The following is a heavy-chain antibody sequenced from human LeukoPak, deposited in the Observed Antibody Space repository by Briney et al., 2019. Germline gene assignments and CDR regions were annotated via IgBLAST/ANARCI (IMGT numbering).Heavy chain of an antibody. D-gene: IGHD3-10*01. Sequence: GGSLRLSCAASGFTFSSYWMHWVRQAPGKGLVWVSRINSDGSSTSYADSVKGRFTISRDNAKNTLYLQMNSLRAEDTAVYYCAREYYYGSGSHEYYYGMDVWGKGTAVTVSS. J-gene: IGHJ6*04. CDR2: INSDGSST. V-gene: IGHV3-74*01. CDR3: AREYYYGSGSHEYYYGMDV. CDR1: GFTFSSYW.